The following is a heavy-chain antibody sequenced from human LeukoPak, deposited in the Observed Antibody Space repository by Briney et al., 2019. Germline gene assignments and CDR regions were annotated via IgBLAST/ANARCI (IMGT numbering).Heavy chain of an antibody. CDR1: GYTFTSYG. CDR3: AGTLGYCSSTSCYAHY. V-gene: IGHV1-18*01. Sequence: GASVKVSCKASGYTFTSYGISWVRQAPGQGLEWMGWISAYNGNTNYAQKLQGRVTMTTDTSTSTAYMELRSLRSDDTAVYYCAGTLGYCSSTSCYAHYWGQGTLVTVSS. CDR2: ISAYNGNT. D-gene: IGHD2-2*01. J-gene: IGHJ4*02.